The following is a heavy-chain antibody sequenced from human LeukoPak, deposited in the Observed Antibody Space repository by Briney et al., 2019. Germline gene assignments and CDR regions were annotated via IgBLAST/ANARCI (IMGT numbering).Heavy chain of an antibody. Sequence: PGGSLRLSCAASGFTFSDYAMSWIRQAPGKGLEWVSATRGRGTDAYYADSVRGRFTISRDNSRKTLYLQMNSLRAEPTTVYCCAKENSGSFDYWGQGALVTVSS. V-gene: IGHV3-23*01. CDR3: AKENSGSFDY. D-gene: IGHD3-22*01. CDR1: GFTFSDYA. CDR2: TRGRGTDA. J-gene: IGHJ4*02.